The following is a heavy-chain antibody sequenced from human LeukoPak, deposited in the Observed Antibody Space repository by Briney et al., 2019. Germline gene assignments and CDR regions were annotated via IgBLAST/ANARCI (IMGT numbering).Heavy chain of an antibody. CDR1: GFTFSSYW. CDR2: INADGSGT. D-gene: IGHD2-15*01. J-gene: IGHJ4*02. V-gene: IGHV3-74*01. Sequence: GGSLGLSCAASGFTFSSYWMHWVRQAPGKGLVWVSAINADGSGTSYADSVKGRFTISRDNAKNTLYLQMNSLRAEDTAVYYCARGSRASHFDYWGQGTLVTVSS. CDR3: ARGSRASHFDY.